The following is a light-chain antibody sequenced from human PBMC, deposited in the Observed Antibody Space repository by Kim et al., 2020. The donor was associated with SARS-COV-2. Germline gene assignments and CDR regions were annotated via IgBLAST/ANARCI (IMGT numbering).Light chain of an antibody. Sequence: IQLTQSPSSLSASVGDRVTITCRASQDISSYLAWYQQKPGEAPKLLIYTASTLQSGVPSRFSGSGSGTDFTLTISSLQPEDFATYYCQQLGSSPPWTFGQGTKVDIK. CDR3: QQLGSSPPWT. J-gene: IGKJ1*01. CDR2: TAS. CDR1: QDISSY. V-gene: IGKV1-9*01.